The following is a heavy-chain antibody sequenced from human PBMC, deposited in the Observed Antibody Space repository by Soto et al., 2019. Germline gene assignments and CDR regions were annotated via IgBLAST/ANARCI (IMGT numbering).Heavy chain of an antibody. J-gene: IGHJ4*02. CDR1: GFIFSGYA. V-gene: IGHV3-30-3*01. CDR3: AKEKSAYEIDY. Sequence: QVQLVESGGGVVQPGRSLRLSCAASGFIFSGYAMHWVRQAPGKGLEWVAVISYDGNTKYYADSVKGRVTVSRDNSKNTLYVQLNNLSAEDTVMYYCAKEKSAYEIDYWGQGTLVTVSS. CDR2: ISYDGNTK. D-gene: IGHD5-12*01.